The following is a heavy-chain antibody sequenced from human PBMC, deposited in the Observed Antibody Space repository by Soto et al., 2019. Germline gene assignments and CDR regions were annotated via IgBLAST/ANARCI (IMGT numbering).Heavy chain of an antibody. CDR3: ARDRGYCISTGCYVGRGYYYYGMDV. CDR1: GYTFTSYG. J-gene: IGHJ6*02. CDR2: ISAYNGNT. Sequence: QVQLVQSGAEVKKPGASVKVSCKASGYTFTSYGISWVRQAPGQGLEWMGWISAYNGNTNYAQKLQGRVTMNTDTSTSTAYMELRSLISDDTAVYDCARDRGYCISTGCYVGRGYYYYGMDVWGQGTTVTVYS. D-gene: IGHD2-2*01. V-gene: IGHV1-18*01.